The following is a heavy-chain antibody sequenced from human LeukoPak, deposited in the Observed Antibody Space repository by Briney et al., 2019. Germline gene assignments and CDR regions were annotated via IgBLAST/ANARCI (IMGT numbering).Heavy chain of an antibody. CDR2: INPNSGGT. D-gene: IGHD2-2*01. Sequence: ASVKVSCKASGYTFTGYYMHWVRQAPGQGLEWTGWINPNSGGTNYAQKFQGRVTMTRDTSISTAYMELSRLRSDDTAVYYCARDEYCSSTSCYDYWGQGTLVTVSS. CDR3: ARDEYCSSTSCYDY. CDR1: GYTFTGYY. J-gene: IGHJ4*02. V-gene: IGHV1-2*02.